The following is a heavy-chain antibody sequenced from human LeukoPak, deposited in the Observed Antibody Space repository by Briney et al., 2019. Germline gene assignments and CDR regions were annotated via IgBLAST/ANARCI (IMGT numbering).Heavy chain of an antibody. Sequence: GGSLRLSCAASGFTVSSNYMSWVRQAPGKGPEWVSVIYSGGSTYYADSVKGRFTISRDNSKNTLYLQMNSLRAEDTAVYYRARDSGDGYNSFDYWGQGTLVTVSS. V-gene: IGHV3-53*01. J-gene: IGHJ4*02. CDR1: GFTVSSNY. CDR2: IYSGGST. CDR3: ARDSGDGYNSFDY. D-gene: IGHD5-24*01.